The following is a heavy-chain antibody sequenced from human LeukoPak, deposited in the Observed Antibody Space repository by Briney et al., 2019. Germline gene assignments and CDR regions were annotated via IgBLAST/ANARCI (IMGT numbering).Heavy chain of an antibody. J-gene: IGHJ6*02. D-gene: IGHD1-1*01. Sequence: GRSLRLSCAASGFTFSSYAMHWVRQAPGKGLEWVAVVSYDGSNKNYVDSVRGRFTISRDNSRNTLYLQMDSLRAEDTAVYHCAKEQRLYFYNGMDVWGQGTTVTVSS. CDR2: VSYDGSNK. CDR1: GFTFSSYA. V-gene: IGHV3-30-3*02. CDR3: AKEQRLYFYNGMDV.